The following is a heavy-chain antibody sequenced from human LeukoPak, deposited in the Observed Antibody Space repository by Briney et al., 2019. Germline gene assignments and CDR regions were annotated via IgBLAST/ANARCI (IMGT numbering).Heavy chain of an antibody. CDR3: ARSDRNRSNWFDP. CDR2: IYHSGST. D-gene: IGHD1-14*01. Sequence: SETLSLTCTVSGYSISSGYYWGWIRQPPGKGLEWIGSIYHSGSTYYNPSLKSRVTISVDTSKNQFSLKLSSVTAADTAVYYCARSDRNRSNWFDPWGQGTLVTVSS. CDR1: GYSISSGYY. V-gene: IGHV4-38-2*02. J-gene: IGHJ5*02.